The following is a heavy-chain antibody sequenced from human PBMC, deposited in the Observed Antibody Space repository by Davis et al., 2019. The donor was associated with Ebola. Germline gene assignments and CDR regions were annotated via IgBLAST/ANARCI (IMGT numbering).Heavy chain of an antibody. Sequence: GEPPKTSCAAPGFTFSTYCMNWLRQAPGKGLERVANINQDGSQKYYVDSVKGRFTISRDNAKNSLYLQMNSLRAEDTDVYYCAREIEYYEILTGYFPYWGQGTLVTVSS. CDR3: AREIEYYEILTGYFPY. J-gene: IGHJ4*02. CDR1: GFTFSTYC. D-gene: IGHD3-9*01. V-gene: IGHV3-7*03. CDR2: INQDGSQK.